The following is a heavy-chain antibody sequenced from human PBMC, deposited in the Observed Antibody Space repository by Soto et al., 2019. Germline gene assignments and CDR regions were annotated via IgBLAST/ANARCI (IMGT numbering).Heavy chain of an antibody. V-gene: IGHV3-33*01. D-gene: IGHD3-10*01. CDR2: IWYDGSNK. CDR3: ARDRAPYGSGGMDV. J-gene: IGHJ6*02. CDR1: GFTFSSYG. Sequence: GGSLRLSCAASGFTFSSYGMHWVRQAPGKGLEWVAVIWYDGSNKYYADSVKGRFTISRDNSKNTLYLQMNSLRAEDTAVYYCARDRAPYGSGGMDVWGQGTTVTVSS.